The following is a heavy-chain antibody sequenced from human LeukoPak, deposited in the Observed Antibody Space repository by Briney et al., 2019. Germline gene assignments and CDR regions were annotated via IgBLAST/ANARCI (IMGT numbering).Heavy chain of an antibody. J-gene: IGHJ4*02. V-gene: IGHV3-23*01. CDR3: AKDHGTAVAGFYY. CDR1: GFILSTYG. D-gene: IGHD6-19*01. CDR2: ITGTGGST. Sequence: GGSLRLSCAASGFILSTYGVSWVRQPPGKGLGWVSGITGTGGSTYYADSVKGRFTVSRDTSKNTLYLQMNSLRAEDTAIYYCAKDHGTAVAGFYYWGQGTLVTVSS.